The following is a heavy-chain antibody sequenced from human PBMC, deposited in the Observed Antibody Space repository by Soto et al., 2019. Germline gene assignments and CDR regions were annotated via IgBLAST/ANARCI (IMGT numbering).Heavy chain of an antibody. D-gene: IGHD2-2*01. J-gene: IGHJ6*03. V-gene: IGHV3-9*01. CDR2: VSWNSGTV. CDR3: AKGFCSSAKCYTYSYMDV. Sequence: EVQLVESGGTLVQPGRSLRLSCAASGFSFDEYAMHWVRQVPGKGLEWVSGVSWNSGTVGYGDSVKGRFTISRDNDKYSLYLQMKSLRAEDAAMYYCAKGFCSSAKCYTYSYMDVWGKGTAVTVSS. CDR1: GFSFDEYA.